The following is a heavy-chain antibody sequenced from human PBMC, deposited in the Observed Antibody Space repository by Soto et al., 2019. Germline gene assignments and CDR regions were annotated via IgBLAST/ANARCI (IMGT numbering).Heavy chain of an antibody. Sequence: PSETLSLTCTVSGASISRGDYYWGWVRQPPGKGLEWIGSIYYSGSTYYNPSLKSRVTISVDTSKNQFSLKLSSVTAADTAVYYCARHEPRLYYYDSSHRNNWFDPWGQGTLVTVSS. CDR3: ARHEPRLYYYDSSHRNNWFDP. J-gene: IGHJ5*02. V-gene: IGHV4-39*01. D-gene: IGHD3-22*01. CDR1: GASISRGDYY. CDR2: IYYSGST.